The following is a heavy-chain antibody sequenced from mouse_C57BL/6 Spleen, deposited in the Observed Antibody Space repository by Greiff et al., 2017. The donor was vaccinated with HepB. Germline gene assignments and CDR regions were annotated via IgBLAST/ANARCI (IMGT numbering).Heavy chain of an antibody. V-gene: IGHV3-6*01. D-gene: IGHD4-1*01. J-gene: IGHJ3*01. Sequence: EVQVVESGPGLVKPSQSLSLTCSVTGYSITSGYYWNWIRQFPGNKLEWMGYISYDGSNNYNPSLNNRISITRDTSKNQFFLKLNSVTTEDTATYYCARDWEDWFAYWGQGTLVTVSA. CDR2: ISYDGSN. CDR3: ARDWEDWFAY. CDR1: GYSITSGYY.